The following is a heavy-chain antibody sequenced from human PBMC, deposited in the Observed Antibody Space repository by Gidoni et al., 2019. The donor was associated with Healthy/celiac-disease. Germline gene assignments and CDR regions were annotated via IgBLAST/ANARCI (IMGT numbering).Heavy chain of an antibody. CDR3: SKGAGYGDYYFDY. D-gene: IGHD4-17*01. CDR2: ISGSGGST. V-gene: IGHV3-23*01. CDR1: RFTFSSYA. Sequence: EVQLLESVGGLVQQGGSLTLSCPASRFTFSSYAMSWVRKAPGKALEWVSAISGSGGSTYYADSGEGRFTISRDNSKNTLYLQMNSLRAEDTAVYYCSKGAGYGDYYFDYWGQGTLVTVSS. J-gene: IGHJ4*02.